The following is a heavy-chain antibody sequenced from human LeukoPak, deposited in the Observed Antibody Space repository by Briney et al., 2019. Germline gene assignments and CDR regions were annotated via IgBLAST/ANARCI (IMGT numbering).Heavy chain of an antibody. V-gene: IGHV4-30-2*01. CDR1: GGSISSGGYS. J-gene: IGHJ5*02. D-gene: IGHD2-21*02. CDR3: ARGPYCGGDCYLFDP. CDR2: IYHSGST. Sequence: SQTLSLTCAVSGGSISSGGYSWSWIRQPPGKGLEWIGYIYHSGSTYYNPSLKSRVTISVDRPKNQFSLKLSSVTAADTAVYYCARGPYCGGDCYLFDPWGQGTLVTVSS.